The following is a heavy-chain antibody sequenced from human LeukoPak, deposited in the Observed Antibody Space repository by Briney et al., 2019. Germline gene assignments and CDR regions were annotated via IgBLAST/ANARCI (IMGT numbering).Heavy chain of an antibody. V-gene: IGHV3-23*01. CDR2: IRGSGDST. CDR3: AKRFRGTSGLYYFDS. CDR1: GFTFSTYA. Sequence: GGSLRLSCSASGFTFSTYAMSWVRQPPGKGLEWVSAIRGSGDSTYYAESVKGRFTISRDNSKNTLYLQMNSLRAEDTAVYYCAKRFRGTSGLYYFDSWGQGTLVAVSS. J-gene: IGHJ4*02. D-gene: IGHD2/OR15-2a*01.